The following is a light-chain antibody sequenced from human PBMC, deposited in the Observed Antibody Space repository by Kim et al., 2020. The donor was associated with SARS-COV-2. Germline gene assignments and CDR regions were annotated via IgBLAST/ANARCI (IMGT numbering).Light chain of an antibody. CDR3: QSYDNTEWV. CDR2: EHS. J-gene: IGLJ3*02. CDR1: SGNMARNY. Sequence: GKTVTSSCTRRSGNMARNYVQWFQQRPASAPTTVIYEHSHRPSGVPERFSGSIDRSSNSASLTISGLKTEDEADYYCQSYDNTEWVLGGGTQLTVL. V-gene: IGLV6-57*03.